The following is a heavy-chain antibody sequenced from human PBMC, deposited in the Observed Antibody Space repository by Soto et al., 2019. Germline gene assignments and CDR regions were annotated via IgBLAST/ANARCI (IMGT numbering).Heavy chain of an antibody. Sequence: SETLSLTCAVSGGSICSSNWWSWVRQPPGKGLEWIGEIYHSGSTNYNPSLKSRVTISVDKSKNQFSLKLSSVTAADTAVYYCARASTGYSNWFDPWGQGTLVTVSS. CDR1: GGSICSSNW. D-gene: IGHD3-9*01. CDR2: IYHSGST. CDR3: ARASTGYSNWFDP. J-gene: IGHJ5*02. V-gene: IGHV4-4*02.